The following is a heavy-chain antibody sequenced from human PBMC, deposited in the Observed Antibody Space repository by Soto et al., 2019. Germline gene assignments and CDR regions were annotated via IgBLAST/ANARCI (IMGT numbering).Heavy chain of an antibody. J-gene: IGHJ6*02. Sequence: QVQLQQSGPGLVKPSETLSLTCTVSGGSISSYYWSWIRQPPGKGLDWIGYIYYTEKTNYNPSLKSRVTISVDTSKNQFSLKLRSGTAADTGVYFCARARFQLLHPYYYGMDVWGQGTAVTVSS. CDR2: IYYTEKT. CDR3: ARARFQLLHPYYYGMDV. V-gene: IGHV4-59*01. CDR1: GGSISSYY. D-gene: IGHD2-15*01.